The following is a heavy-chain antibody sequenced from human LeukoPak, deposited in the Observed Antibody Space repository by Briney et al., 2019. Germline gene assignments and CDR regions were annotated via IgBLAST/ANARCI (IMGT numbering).Heavy chain of an antibody. D-gene: IGHD2-21*02. CDR1: GFTFSNYA. J-gene: IGHJ3*02. V-gene: IGHV3-30-3*01. CDR3: ARDRGGPYCGGDCYFAAFDI. Sequence: GRSLRHSCAASGFTFSNYAMHWGRQATGKWLDWLSLISYVESNKYYADSVKGRFTISRDNSKNTLYLQMNSLRTEDTAVYYCARDRGGPYCGGDCYFAAFDIWGQGTLVTVSS. CDR2: ISYVESNK.